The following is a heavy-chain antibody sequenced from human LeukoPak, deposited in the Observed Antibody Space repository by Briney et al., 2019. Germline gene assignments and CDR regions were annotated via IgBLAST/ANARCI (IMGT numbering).Heavy chain of an antibody. CDR2: IYYSGSS. D-gene: IGHD3-22*01. CDR1: GGSISSSNYY. J-gene: IGHJ4*02. V-gene: IGHV4-39*07. Sequence: SETLSLTCTVSGGSISSSNYYWGWIRQPPGKGLEWIGSIYYSGSSYYNPSLKSRVTISEDRSKNQFSLNLSSVTAADTAVYYCASYDSSGYYSRSRGLFHYWGQGTLVTVSS. CDR3: ASYDSSGYYSRSRGLFHY.